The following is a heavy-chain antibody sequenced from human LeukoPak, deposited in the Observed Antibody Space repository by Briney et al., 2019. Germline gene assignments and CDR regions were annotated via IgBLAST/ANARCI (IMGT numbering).Heavy chain of an antibody. J-gene: IGHJ2*01. CDR2: VNGDSDYT. Sequence: GGSLRLSCAASGFSFSTYTMSWVRQAPGKGLEWVSAVNGDSDYTYYADSVKGRLTISRDNSKNTLYLHMNSLRAEDTAVYHCAKEVLDYEIPYWYFDLWGRGTLVTVSS. D-gene: IGHD4-17*01. CDR3: AKEVLDYEIPYWYFDL. CDR1: GFSFSTYT. V-gene: IGHV3-23*01.